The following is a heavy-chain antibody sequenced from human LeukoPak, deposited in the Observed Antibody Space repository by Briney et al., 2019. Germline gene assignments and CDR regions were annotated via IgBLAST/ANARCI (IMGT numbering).Heavy chain of an antibody. CDR1: GFTFSTYW. J-gene: IGHJ4*02. CDR3: ARGHTAVTRHFDF. CDR2: IKQDGSEK. Sequence: GGSLRLSCAASGFTFSTYWMSWVRQAPGKGLEWVANIKQDGSEKYYVDSVKGRFTISRDNAKNSLYLQMDSLRAEDTAVYYCARGHTAVTRHFDFWGQGTLVTVSS. D-gene: IGHD4-17*01. V-gene: IGHV3-7*01.